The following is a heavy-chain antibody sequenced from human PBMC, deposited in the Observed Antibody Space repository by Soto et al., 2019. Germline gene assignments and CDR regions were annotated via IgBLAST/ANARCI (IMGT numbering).Heavy chain of an antibody. CDR1: GFSFGGYA. D-gene: IGHD2-8*02. CDR3: TKSGGGSPLRPWFDP. CDR2: LSGSGATT. V-gene: IGHV3-23*01. J-gene: IGHJ5*02. Sequence: EVQLSESGGGLGHPGGSLRLSCAASGFSFGGYAMHWVRQAPGKGLEWVAGLSGSGATTYYADSVRGRFTISRDNSDSMLYLQMNSLRAEDTAVYYCTKSGGGSPLRPWFDPWGQGTLVTVSS.